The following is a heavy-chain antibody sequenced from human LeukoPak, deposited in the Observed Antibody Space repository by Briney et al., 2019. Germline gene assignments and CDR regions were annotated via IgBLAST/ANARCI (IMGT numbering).Heavy chain of an antibody. D-gene: IGHD6-6*01. V-gene: IGHV3-23*01. Sequence: QPGGSLRLSCAASGFSFITNAMTWVRRAPGKGREWDSRISDSGGSTYYADSVKGRFTISRDNAKNTLKLQMNSLRAEDTAVYYCVRSTAVLPFDYWGQGIPVTVSS. CDR1: GFSFITNA. CDR3: VRSTAVLPFDY. J-gene: IGHJ4*02. CDR2: ISDSGGST.